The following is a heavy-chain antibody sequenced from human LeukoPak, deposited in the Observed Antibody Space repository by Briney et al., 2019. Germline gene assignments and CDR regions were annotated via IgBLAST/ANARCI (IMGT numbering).Heavy chain of an antibody. CDR1: GFTFDDYA. CDR2: ISWNSGSI. V-gene: IGHV3-9*01. CDR3: AKSHYYGSGSYFDY. J-gene: IGHJ4*02. D-gene: IGHD3-10*01. Sequence: GGSLRLSCAASGFTFDDYAMHWVRQAPGKGLEWVSGISWNSGSIGYADSVKGRFTISRDNAKNSLYLQMNSLRAEDTALYYCAKSHYYGSGSYFDYWGQGTLVTVSS.